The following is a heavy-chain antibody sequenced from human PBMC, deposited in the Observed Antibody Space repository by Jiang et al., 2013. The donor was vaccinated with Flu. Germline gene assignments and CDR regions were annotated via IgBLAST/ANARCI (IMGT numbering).Heavy chain of an antibody. CDR1: GYTFTGYF. D-gene: IGHD3-22*01. V-gene: IGHV1-2*02. CDR2: IDPNTGGT. J-gene: IGHJ4*02. CDR3: ARDLYDGSGLDYFDY. Sequence: SGAEVKRPGASVKVSCKASGYTFTGYFIHWVRQAPGQGLEWMGWIDPNTGGTNYVQKFQGRVTMTRDTTINTAYMELSRLRYDDTAVYYCARDLYDGSGLDYFDYWGQGVLVTVSS.